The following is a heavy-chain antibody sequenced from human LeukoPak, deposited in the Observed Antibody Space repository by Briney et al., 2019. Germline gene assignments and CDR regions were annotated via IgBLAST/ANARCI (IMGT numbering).Heavy chain of an antibody. CDR3: ARDPRGRYYDSSGYYVNWFDP. D-gene: IGHD3-22*01. CDR2: ISSSSSYI. V-gene: IGHV3-21*01. J-gene: IGHJ5*02. Sequence: KAGGSLRLSCAASGFTFSTYSMNWVRQAPGKGLEWVSSISSSSSYIYYADSVKGRFTISRDNAKNSLYLQMNSLRAEDTAVYYCARDPRGRYYDSSGYYVNWFDPWGQGTLVTVSS. CDR1: GFTFSTYS.